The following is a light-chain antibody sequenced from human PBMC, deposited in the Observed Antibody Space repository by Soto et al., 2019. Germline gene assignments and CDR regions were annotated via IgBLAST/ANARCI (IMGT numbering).Light chain of an antibody. CDR3: QQSSSSPRT. CDR1: QSISYY. CDR2: AAS. J-gene: IGKJ2*01. V-gene: IGKV1-39*01. Sequence: DIQMTQSPSSLSASVGDRVTITCRASQSISYYLSWYQLKPGKVPKLLISAASSLQSGVPSRFSGSGSGTDFTLTISSLQPEDFATYYCQQSSSSPRTFGQGTKLEIK.